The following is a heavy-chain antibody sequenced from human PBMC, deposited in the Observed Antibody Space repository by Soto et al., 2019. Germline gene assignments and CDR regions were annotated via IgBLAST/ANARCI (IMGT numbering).Heavy chain of an antibody. J-gene: IGHJ6*02. CDR2: IYPGDSDT. D-gene: IGHD5-18*01. V-gene: IGHV5-51*01. Sequence: PGESLKISCKGSGYSFTSYWIGWVRQMPGKGLEWMGIIYPGDSDTRYSPSFQGQVTISADKSISTAYLQWSSLKASDTAMYYCARNSYGYKAYYYGMDVWGQGTTVTVSS. CDR1: GYSFTSYW. CDR3: ARNSYGYKAYYYGMDV.